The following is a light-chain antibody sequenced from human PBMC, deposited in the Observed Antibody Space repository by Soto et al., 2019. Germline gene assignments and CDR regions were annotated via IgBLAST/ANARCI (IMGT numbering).Light chain of an antibody. Sequence: GYRATLCCSARESVSTNHLAWYQQKXGQAPRLFTYGGSSRATGIPVRLSGSGSEKDFTLNISRLEPEDFAVYYCKQYGDSLPITFGQGTRLEIK. CDR3: KQYGDSLPIT. J-gene: IGKJ5*01. V-gene: IGKV3-20*01. CDR2: GGS. CDR1: ESVSTNH.